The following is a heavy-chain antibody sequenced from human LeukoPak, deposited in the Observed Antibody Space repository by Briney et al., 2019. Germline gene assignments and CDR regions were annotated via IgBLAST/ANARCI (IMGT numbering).Heavy chain of an antibody. D-gene: IGHD4-17*01. V-gene: IGHV4-39*01. J-gene: IGHJ4*02. CDR1: GGSISSSSYY. CDR2: IYYSGST. CDR3: ARLRVFLPIDYGARGGYYFDY. Sequence: SETLSLTCTVSGGSISSSSYYWGWIRQPPGKGLEWIGSIYYSGSTYYNPSLKSRVTISVDTSKNQFSLKPSSVTAADTAVYYCARLRVFLPIDYGARGGYYFDYWGQGTLVTVSS.